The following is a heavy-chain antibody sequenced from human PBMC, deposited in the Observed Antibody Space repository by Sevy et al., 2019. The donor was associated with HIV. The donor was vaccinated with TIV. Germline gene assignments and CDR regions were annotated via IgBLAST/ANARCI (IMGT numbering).Heavy chain of an antibody. CDR1: GFIFSSYD. Sequence: GGSLRLSCAASGFIFSSYDMSWVRQAPGKGLEWVSAISSSGGSTYYADSVKGRFTISRDNSKNTLYLQMNSLRAEDTAVYYCAKGSSGYLYAFDIWGQGPMVTVSS. J-gene: IGHJ3*02. CDR2: ISSSGGST. V-gene: IGHV3-23*01. D-gene: IGHD3-22*01. CDR3: AKGSSGYLYAFDI.